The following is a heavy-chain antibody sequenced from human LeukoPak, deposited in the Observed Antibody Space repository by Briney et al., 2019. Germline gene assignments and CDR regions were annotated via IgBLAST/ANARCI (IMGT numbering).Heavy chain of an antibody. D-gene: IGHD3-10*01. V-gene: IGHV3-23*01. Sequence: GGSLRLSCAASGFTFSSYAMSWVRQAPGKGLEWVSAISGSGGSTYYADSVKGRFTISRDNSKNTLYLQMNSLRAEDTAVYYCAKVSVRGVIMTYFDYWGQGTLVTVSS. CDR2: ISGSGGST. CDR1: GFTFSSYA. CDR3: AKVSVRGVIMTYFDY. J-gene: IGHJ4*02.